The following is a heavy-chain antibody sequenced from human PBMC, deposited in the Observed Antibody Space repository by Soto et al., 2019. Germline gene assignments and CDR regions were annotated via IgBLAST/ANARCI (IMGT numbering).Heavy chain of an antibody. CDR1: GFTVSSNY. CDR2: IYSDGNT. CDR3: ARDKGRETYYFDY. J-gene: IGHJ4*02. V-gene: IGHV3-53*01. Sequence: GSLRLSCSASGFTVSSNYMSWVRQAPGKGLEWVSVIYSDGNTYYADSVKGRFTISRDNSKNTVYLQMNSLRAEDTAVYYCARDKGRETYYFDYWGQGTPVTVSS.